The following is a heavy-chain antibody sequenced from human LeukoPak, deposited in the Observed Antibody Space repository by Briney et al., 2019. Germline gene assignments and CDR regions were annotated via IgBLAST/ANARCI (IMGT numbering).Heavy chain of an antibody. J-gene: IGHJ6*03. CDR1: GYSFTSYW. CDR3: ARFRSDYYGSAYYYYYMDV. Sequence: GEALKISCKCSGYSFTSYWIGWVRQMPGKGLEWMGINYPGDSETRYSPSFQGQITLSADKSISTAYLQWSSLKASDTAMYYCARFRSDYYGSAYYYYYMDVWGKGTTVTVSS. V-gene: IGHV5-51*01. CDR2: NYPGDSET. D-gene: IGHD3-10*01.